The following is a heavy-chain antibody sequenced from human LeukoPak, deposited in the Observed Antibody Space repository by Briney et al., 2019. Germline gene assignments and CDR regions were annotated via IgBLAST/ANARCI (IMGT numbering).Heavy chain of an antibody. CDR3: ASTWGVGIQLWSYFDY. J-gene: IGHJ4*02. CDR2: INPNSGGT. V-gene: IGHV1-2*02. Sequence: GASVKVSCKASGYTFTGYYMHWVRQAPGQGLEWMGWINPNSGGTNYAQKFQGRVTMTRDTSISTAYMELSRLRSDDTAVYYCASTWGVGIQLWSYFDYWGQGTLVTVSS. D-gene: IGHD5-18*01. CDR1: GYTFTGYY.